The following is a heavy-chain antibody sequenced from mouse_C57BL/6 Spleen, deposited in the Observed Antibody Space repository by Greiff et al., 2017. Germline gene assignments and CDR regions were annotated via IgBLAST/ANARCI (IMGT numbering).Heavy chain of an antibody. Sequence: EVQRVESGGGLVKPGGSLKLSCAASGFTFSSYAMSWVRQTPEKRLEWVATISDGGSYTYYPDNVKGRFTISRDNAKNNLYLQMSHLKSEDTAMYYCARDYYGSYFDWWDQGTTLTVSS. V-gene: IGHV5-4*01. CDR1: GFTFSSYA. CDR2: ISDGGSYT. D-gene: IGHD1-1*01. CDR3: ARDYYGSYFDW. J-gene: IGHJ2*01.